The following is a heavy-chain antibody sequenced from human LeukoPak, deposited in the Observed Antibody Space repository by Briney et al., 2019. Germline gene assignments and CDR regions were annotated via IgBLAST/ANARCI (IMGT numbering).Heavy chain of an antibody. Sequence: SETLSLTCTVSGGSISSYYWSWIRQPSRKGLEWIGRIYTSGSTNYNPSLKSRVTMSVDTSKNQFSLKLSSVTAADTAVYYCARPLRTSLYAFFDYWGQGTLVTVSS. D-gene: IGHD2-2*02. V-gene: IGHV4-4*07. CDR3: ARPLRTSLYAFFDY. CDR1: GGSISSYY. CDR2: IYTSGST. J-gene: IGHJ4*02.